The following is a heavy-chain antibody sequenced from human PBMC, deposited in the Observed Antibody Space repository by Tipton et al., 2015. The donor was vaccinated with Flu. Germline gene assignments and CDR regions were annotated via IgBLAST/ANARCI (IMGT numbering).Heavy chain of an antibody. CDR2: ISWNSVNI. D-gene: IGHD2-2*01. J-gene: IGHJ4*02. CDR3: ARSVVPAAIDY. Sequence: RSLRLSCAASGFTFDAYAMYWVRQAPGKGLERVSGISWNSVNIDYVDSVRGRFTISRDNAKNSLYLQMNSLRAEDTAVYYCARSVVPAAIDYWGQGTLVTVSS. CDR1: GFTFDAYA. V-gene: IGHV3-9*01.